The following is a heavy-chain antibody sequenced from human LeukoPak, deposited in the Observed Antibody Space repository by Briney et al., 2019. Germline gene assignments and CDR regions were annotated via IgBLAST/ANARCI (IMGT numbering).Heavy chain of an antibody. CDR1: GASITSYY. J-gene: IGHJ4*02. V-gene: IGHV4-59*01. CDR3: ASHGVVTANFDY. Sequence: SETLSLTWTVSGASITSYYGNWMREPPGKGLGWIGYMSYRGSSNYHPSLKPRVTISIDTSKNQFSLKLSSVTAADTAVYYCASHGVVTANFDYRGQGTLVTVSP. D-gene: IGHD2-21*02. CDR2: MSYRGSS.